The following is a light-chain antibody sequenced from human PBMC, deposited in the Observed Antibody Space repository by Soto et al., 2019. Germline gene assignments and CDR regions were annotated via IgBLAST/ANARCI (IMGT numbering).Light chain of an antibody. J-gene: IGLJ1*01. Sequence: QSVLTQPASVSGSPGQWITISCTVTSSDVGGYNSVSWYQQHPGKPPKLMVYEVSNGPSGVSNRFSHSKSGNTASLTISGLQAEDEADYYCSSYSSSSTLVFGTGTKVTVL. V-gene: IGLV2-14*01. CDR3: SSYSSSSTLV. CDR1: SSDVGGYNS. CDR2: EVS.